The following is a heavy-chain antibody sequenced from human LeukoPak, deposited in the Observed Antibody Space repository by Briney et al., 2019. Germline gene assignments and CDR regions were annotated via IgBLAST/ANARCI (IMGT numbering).Heavy chain of an antibody. J-gene: IGHJ2*01. CDR1: GFTFSSYD. D-gene: IGHD4-23*01. Sequence: GGSLRLSCAASGFTFSSYDMHWVRQATGKGLEWVSAIGTAGGTYYPGSVKGRFTISRENAKNSLYLQMNSLRAGDTAVYYCARPIDGGNSDWYFDLWGRGTLVTVSS. CDR2: IGTAGGT. CDR3: ARPIDGGNSDWYFDL. V-gene: IGHV3-13*01.